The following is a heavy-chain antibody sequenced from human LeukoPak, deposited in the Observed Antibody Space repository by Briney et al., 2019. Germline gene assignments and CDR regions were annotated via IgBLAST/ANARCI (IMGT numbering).Heavy chain of an antibody. J-gene: IGHJ4*02. V-gene: IGHV3-23*01. CDR1: GFPFTFA. D-gene: IGHD6-6*01. CDR3: AKQSTARSLGE. Sequence: GGSLRLSCAASGFPFTFAMSWVRQAPGKGLEWVSTISGSGADTHYADSVRGRFTISRDNSKNMLYLQMNSLRAEDTAVYYCAKQSTARSLGEGGQGTLVTVSS. CDR2: ISGSGADT.